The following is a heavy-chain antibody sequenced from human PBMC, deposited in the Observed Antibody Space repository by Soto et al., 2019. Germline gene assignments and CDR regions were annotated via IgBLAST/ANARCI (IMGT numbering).Heavy chain of an antibody. J-gene: IGHJ5*02. D-gene: IGHD2-15*01. V-gene: IGHV3-23*01. CDR1: GFTFSSYA. CDR2: ISGSGGST. Sequence: EVQLLESGGGLVQPGGSLRLSCAASGFTFSSYAMSWVRQAPGKGLEWVSAISGSGGSTYYADSVKGRFTISRDNSKNTLYLQMNSLGAEDTAVYYCAKQGPICSGGSCYSGWFDPWGQGTLVTVSS. CDR3: AKQGPICSGGSCYSGWFDP.